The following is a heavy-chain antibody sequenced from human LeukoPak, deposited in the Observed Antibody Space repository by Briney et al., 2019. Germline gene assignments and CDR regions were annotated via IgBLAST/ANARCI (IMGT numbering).Heavy chain of an antibody. V-gene: IGHV3-21*01. J-gene: IGHJ4*02. CDR3: ARDDYDYDFWSGYPAYFDY. D-gene: IGHD3-3*01. Sequence: GGSLRLSCAASGFTFSSYSMNWVRQAPGKGLEWVSSISSSSSYIYYADSVKGRFTLSRDNAKNSLYLQMNSLRAEDTAVYYCARDDYDYDFWSGYPAYFDYWGQGTLVTVSS. CDR1: GFTFSSYS. CDR2: ISSSSSYI.